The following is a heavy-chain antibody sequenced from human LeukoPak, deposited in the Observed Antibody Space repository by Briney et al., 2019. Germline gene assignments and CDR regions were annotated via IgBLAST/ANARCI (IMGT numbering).Heavy chain of an antibody. CDR3: ARDSPYYDFWSGFTSYGMDV. CDR2: ISAYNGNT. V-gene: IGHV1-18*04. J-gene: IGHJ6*02. Sequence: ASVKVSCKASGYTFTGYYMHWVRQAPGQGLEWMGWISAYNGNTNYAQKLQGRVTMTTDTSTSTAYMELRSLRSDDTAVYYCARDSPYYDFWSGFTSYGMDVWGQGTTVTVSS. CDR1: GYTFTGYY. D-gene: IGHD3-3*01.